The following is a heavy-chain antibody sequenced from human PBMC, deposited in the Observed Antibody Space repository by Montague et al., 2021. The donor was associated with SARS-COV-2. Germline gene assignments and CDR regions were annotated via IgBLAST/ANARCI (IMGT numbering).Heavy chain of an antibody. CDR3: PRVGIVVVPAAIVTLSYYYCMDV. V-gene: IGHV4-31*03. CDR2: IYYSGST. J-gene: IGHJ6*03. CDR1: GGSISSYCYY. D-gene: IGHD2-2*02. Sequence: TLSLTCTVSGGSISSYCYYWSWIPPQPGQGLEWFGYIYYSGSTYPSPYLKSSVSIYVAKNKNQFYLKLSSVTAAATAVYYCPRVGIVVVPAAIVTLSYYYCMDVWGKGTTVTVSS.